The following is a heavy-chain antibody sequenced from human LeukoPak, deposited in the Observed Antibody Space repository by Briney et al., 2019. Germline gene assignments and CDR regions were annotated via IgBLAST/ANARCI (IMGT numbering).Heavy chain of an antibody. CDR1: GYTFTGYY. Sequence: SVKVSCEASGYTFTGYYMHWVRQAPGQGLEWMGGTIPVYGTTNYAQKFQGRVTITADESTGTVYMELNTLRSEDTAVYYCARAGPPSRDYYYYMDVWGTGTMVTVAS. V-gene: IGHV1-69*13. CDR3: ARAGPPSRDYYYYMDV. CDR2: TIPVYGTT. J-gene: IGHJ6*03.